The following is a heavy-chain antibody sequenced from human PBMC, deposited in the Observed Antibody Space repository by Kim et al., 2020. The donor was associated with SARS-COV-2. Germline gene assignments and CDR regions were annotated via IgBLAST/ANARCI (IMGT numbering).Heavy chain of an antibody. CDR3: ARDRLTMVRGVIAYPYYYG. J-gene: IGHJ6*01. V-gene: IGHV4-59*13. CDR1: GGSISSYY. CDR2: IYYSGST. D-gene: IGHD3-10*01. Sequence: SETLSLTCTVSGGSISSYYWSWIRQPPGKGLEWIGYIYYSGSTNYNPSLKSRVTISVDTSKNQFSLKLSSVTAADTAVYYCARDRLTMVRGVIAYPYYYG.